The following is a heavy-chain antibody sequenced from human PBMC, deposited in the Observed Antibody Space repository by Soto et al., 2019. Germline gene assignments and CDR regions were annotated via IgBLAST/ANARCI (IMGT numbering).Heavy chain of an antibody. V-gene: IGHV3-74*01. CDR3: ARMGVLLRYFDWSQEYFDY. CDR2: INSDGSST. Sequence: GGALRLSLAASGFPFSSYWVHWVRPAPGKGLVWVSRINSDGSSTSYADSVKGRFTISRDNAKNTLYLQMNSLRAEDTAVYYCARMGVLLRYFDWSQEYFDYWGQGTLVTVSS. J-gene: IGHJ4*02. D-gene: IGHD3-9*01. CDR1: GFPFSSYW.